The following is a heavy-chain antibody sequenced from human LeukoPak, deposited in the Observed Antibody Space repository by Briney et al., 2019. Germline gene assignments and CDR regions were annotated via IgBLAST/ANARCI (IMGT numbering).Heavy chain of an antibody. CDR2: MSYDGSNK. J-gene: IGHJ4*02. Sequence: GGSLRLSCAASGFTFSSYGMHWVRQAPGKGLEWVAVMSYDGSNKYYADSVKGRFTISRDNSKNTLYLQMNSLRAEDTAVYYCAKDQGGTYYYDSSGYYYVGPLDYWGQGTLATVSS. V-gene: IGHV3-30*18. D-gene: IGHD3-22*01. CDR3: AKDQGGTYYYDSSGYYYVGPLDY. CDR1: GFTFSSYG.